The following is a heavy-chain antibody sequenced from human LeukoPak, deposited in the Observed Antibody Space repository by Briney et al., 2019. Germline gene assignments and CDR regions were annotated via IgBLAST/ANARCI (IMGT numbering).Heavy chain of an antibody. CDR1: GYTFTSYG. CDR2: ISAYNGNT. V-gene: IGHV1-18*01. CDR3: ARGQLRMITFGGVMGAFDI. J-gene: IGHJ3*02. Sequence: ASVKVSCKASGYTFTSYGISWVRQAPGQGLEWMGWISAYNGNTNYAQKLQGRVTMTTDTSTSTAYMELRSLRSDDTAVYYCARGQLRMITFGGVMGAFDIWGRGTMVTVSS. D-gene: IGHD3-16*01.